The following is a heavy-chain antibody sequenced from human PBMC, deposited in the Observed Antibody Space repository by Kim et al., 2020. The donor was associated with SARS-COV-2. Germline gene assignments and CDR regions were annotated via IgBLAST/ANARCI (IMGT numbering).Heavy chain of an antibody. D-gene: IGHD3-3*01. CDR3: TRGPITHPTSLYYDFWSGSLDAFDI. J-gene: IGHJ3*02. CDR2: IRSKAYGGTT. Sequence: GGSLRLSCTASGFTFGDYAMSWVRQAPGKGLEWVGFIRSKAYGGTTEYAASVKGRFTISRDDSKSIAYLQMNSLKTEDTAVYYCTRGPITHPTSLYYDFWSGSLDAFDIWGQGTMVTVSS. CDR1: GFTFGDYA. V-gene: IGHV3-49*04.